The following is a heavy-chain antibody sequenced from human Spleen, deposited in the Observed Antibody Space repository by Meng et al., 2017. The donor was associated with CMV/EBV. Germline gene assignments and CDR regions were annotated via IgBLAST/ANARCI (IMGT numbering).Heavy chain of an antibody. CDR3: ARDHSGYDYGWFDP. D-gene: IGHD5-12*01. Sequence: SGGTFSSYAISWVRQDPGQGREWMGGIIPIFGTANSAQKFQGRVTIPTDESTSTAYMKLSSLRSEDTAVYYCARDHSGYDYGWFDPWGQGTLVTVSS. J-gene: IGHJ5*02. CDR1: GGTFSSYA. CDR2: IIPIFGTA. V-gene: IGHV1-69*05.